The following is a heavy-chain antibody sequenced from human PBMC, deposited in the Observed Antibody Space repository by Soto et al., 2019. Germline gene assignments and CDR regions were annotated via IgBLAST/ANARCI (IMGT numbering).Heavy chain of an antibody. V-gene: IGHV3-7*01. CDR1: GFTLSSYW. J-gene: IGHJ5*02. Sequence: LRLSCAASGFTLSSYWMSWVRQAPGKGLEWVANIKQDGSDKYYVDSLEGRFTISRDNAKNSLYLQMNSLRDEDTAVYYCARVPRDRYYNWFDPWGQGTLVTVSS. D-gene: IGHD3-9*01. CDR3: ARVPRDRYYNWFDP. CDR2: IKQDGSDK.